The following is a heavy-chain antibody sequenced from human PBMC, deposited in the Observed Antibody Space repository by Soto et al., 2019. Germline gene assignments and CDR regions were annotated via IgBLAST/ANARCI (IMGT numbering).Heavy chain of an antibody. J-gene: IGHJ6*03. Sequence: SGPTLVNPTETLTLTCTVSGFSLSNARMGVSWIRQPPGKALEWLAHIFSNDEKSYSTSLKSRLTISKDTSKSQVVLTMTNMDPVDTATYYCARISRPCTNGVCYRGYYYMDVWGKGTTVTVSS. V-gene: IGHV2-26*01. D-gene: IGHD2-8*01. CDR3: ARISRPCTNGVCYRGYYYMDV. CDR1: GFSLSNARMG. CDR2: IFSNDEK.